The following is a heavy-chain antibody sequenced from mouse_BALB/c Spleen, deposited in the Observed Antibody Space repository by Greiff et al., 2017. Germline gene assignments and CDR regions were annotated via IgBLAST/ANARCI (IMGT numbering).Heavy chain of an antibody. J-gene: IGHJ3*01. CDR2: ISDGGSYT. CDR3: ARDRGYRTGFAY. V-gene: IGHV5-4*02. CDR1: GFTFSDYF. Sequence: EVKLMESGGGLVKPGGSLKLSCAASGFTFSDYFMYWGRQTPEKRLEWVATISDGGSYTYYPDSVKGRFTISRDNAKNNLYLQMSSLKSEDTAMYYCARDRGYRTGFAYWGQGTLVTVSA. D-gene: IGHD2-14*01.